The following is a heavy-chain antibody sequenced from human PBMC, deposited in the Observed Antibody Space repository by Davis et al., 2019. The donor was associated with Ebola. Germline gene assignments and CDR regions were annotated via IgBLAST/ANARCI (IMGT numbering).Heavy chain of an antibody. V-gene: IGHV4-39*01. D-gene: IGHD6-19*01. J-gene: IGHJ5*02. CDR3: AREYSGGWRKWFDP. Sequence: MPSETLSLTCTVSGGSISSSSYYWGWIRQPPGKGLEWIGSIYYSGSTYYNPSLKSRVTISVDTSKNQFSLKLSSVTAADTAVYYCAREYSGGWRKWFDPWGQGTLVTVSS. CDR2: IYYSGST. CDR1: GGSISSSSYY.